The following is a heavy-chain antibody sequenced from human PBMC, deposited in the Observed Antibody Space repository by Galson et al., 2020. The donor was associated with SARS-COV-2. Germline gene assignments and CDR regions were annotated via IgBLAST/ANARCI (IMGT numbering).Heavy chain of an antibody. CDR1: GTSISSGSYS. J-gene: IGHJ3*02. CDR2: ISHSGGT. V-gene: IGHV4-30-2*01. Sequence: SETLSLTCAVSGTSISSGSYSWNWIRPPPGQGLEWIGYISHSGGTYYNPSLKSRVTISGDRSKNQFSLRLSSVTAADTAVYYCARLHYGEYAPEAFDIWGPGTRGTVAS. D-gene: IGHD4-17*01. CDR3: ARLHYGEYAPEAFDI.